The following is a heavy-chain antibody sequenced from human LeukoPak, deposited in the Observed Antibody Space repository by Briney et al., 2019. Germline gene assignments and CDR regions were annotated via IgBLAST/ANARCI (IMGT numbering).Heavy chain of an antibody. CDR2: ISSSGSTI. J-gene: IGHJ4*02. CDR3: ARSGQHLFDF. V-gene: IGHV3-48*03. CDR1: GFTFSNYE. Sequence: GGSLRLSCATSGFTFSNYEMNWVRQAPGKGLEWVSYISSSGSTIYYADSVKGRFTISRDNAYNSLYLQMNSLRAEDTAIYYCARSGQHLFDFWGQGTLVTVSS. D-gene: IGHD6-13*01.